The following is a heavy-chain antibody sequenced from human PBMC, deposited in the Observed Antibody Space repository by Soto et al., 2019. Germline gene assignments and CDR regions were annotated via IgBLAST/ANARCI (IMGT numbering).Heavy chain of an antibody. CDR3: AREYSGYDYGQEYFDY. CDR1: GGSISSYY. CDR2: IYTSGST. D-gene: IGHD5-12*01. J-gene: IGHJ4*02. V-gene: IGHV4-4*07. Sequence: SETLSLTCTVSGGSISSYYWIWIRQPAGRGLEWIGRIYTSGSTNYNPSLKSRVTMSVDTSKNQFSLKLSSVTAADTAVYYCAREYSGYDYGQEYFDYWGQGTLVTVSS.